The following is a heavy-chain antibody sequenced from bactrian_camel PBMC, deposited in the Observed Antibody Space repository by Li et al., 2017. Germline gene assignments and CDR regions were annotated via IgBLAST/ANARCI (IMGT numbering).Heavy chain of an antibody. D-gene: IGHD1*01. V-gene: IGHV3S55*01. CDR3: AARRTAYCSGSRIDGCDY. J-gene: IGHJ4*01. CDR2: IGSDGST. Sequence: VQLVESGGGSVQAGGSLRLSCAASGYTYSTYCMGWFRQRPGEEREGVAGIGSDGSTIYADSVKGRFTISKDNAKNTLYLQMNSLKPEDTAMYYCAARRTAYCSGSRIDGCDYWGHGTQVTVS. CDR1: GYTYSTYC.